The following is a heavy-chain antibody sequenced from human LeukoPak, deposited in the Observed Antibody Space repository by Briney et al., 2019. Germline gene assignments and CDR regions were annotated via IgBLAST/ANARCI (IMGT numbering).Heavy chain of an antibody. V-gene: IGHV4-59*01. CDR1: GGSISSYY. Sequence: SETLSLTRTVSGGSISSYYWSWIRQPPGKGLEWIGYIYYSGSTNYNPSLKSRVTISVDTSKDQFSLKLSSVTAADTAVYYCARMNYDILTGHYYYMDVWGKGTTVTISS. CDR3: ARMNYDILTGHYYYMDV. D-gene: IGHD3-9*01. CDR2: IYYSGST. J-gene: IGHJ6*03.